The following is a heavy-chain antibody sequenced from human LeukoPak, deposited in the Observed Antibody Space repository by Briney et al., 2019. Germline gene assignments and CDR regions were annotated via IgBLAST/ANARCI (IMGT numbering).Heavy chain of an antibody. D-gene: IGHD3-22*01. V-gene: IGHV3-74*01. J-gene: IGHJ1*01. Sequence: HPGGSLRLSCAASGFTFSTYWMHWVRQAPGKGLVWVSRIKSDGSTNYADSVKGRFTISRDNAKNTVSLQMNSLRPEDTGVYYCARAPSEIGGYYPEYFRHWGQGTLVPSPQ. CDR3: ARAPSEIGGYYPEYFRH. CDR2: IKSDGST. CDR1: GFTFSTYW.